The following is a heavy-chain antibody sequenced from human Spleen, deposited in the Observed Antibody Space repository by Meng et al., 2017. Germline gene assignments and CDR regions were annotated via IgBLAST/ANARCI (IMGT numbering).Heavy chain of an antibody. CDR3: ARYSSGWYVAYFQH. CDR1: GFTFSSYE. D-gene: IGHD6-19*01. Sequence: GEYLKISCAASGFTFSSYEMNWVRQAPGKGLEWVSYISSSGSLKYYADSVKGRFTISRDNAKNSLFLQMNSLRAEDTALYYCARYSSGWYVAYFQHWGQGTLVTVSS. V-gene: IGHV3-48*03. J-gene: IGHJ1*01. CDR2: ISSSGSLK.